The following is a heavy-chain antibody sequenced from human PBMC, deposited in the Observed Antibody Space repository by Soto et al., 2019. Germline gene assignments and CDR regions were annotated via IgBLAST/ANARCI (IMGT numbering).Heavy chain of an antibody. CDR2: IAYDGSNA. J-gene: IGHJ6*02. Sequence: QVQLVESGGGVVQPGGSLRLSCAASGFTFRNHAMHWVRQAPGKGLECLSVIAYDGSNAFYRDSVKGRFTISRDNSKNTVYQHMNSLRSEDTGVYYCARGDREDILVVVGARPGEYGIDIWGQGTTVTVSS. CDR1: GFTFRNHA. V-gene: IGHV3-30-3*01. CDR3: ARGDREDILVVVGARPGEYGIDI. D-gene: IGHD2-15*01.